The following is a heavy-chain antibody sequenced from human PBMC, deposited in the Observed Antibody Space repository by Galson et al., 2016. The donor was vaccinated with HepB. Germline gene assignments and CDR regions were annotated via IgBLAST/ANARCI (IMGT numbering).Heavy chain of an antibody. V-gene: IGHV4-31*03. D-gene: IGHD6-19*01. Sequence: LSLTCTVSGGSISSGGYSWGWIRQHPGRGLEWIGYIYYSGSTFYNPSLKSRVTVSVDTSKNHFSLKLSSVTAADTAVYYCVAVAVRGYYYGMDVWGQGTTVTVSS. CDR1: GGSISSGGYS. CDR2: IYYSGST. CDR3: VAVAVRGYYYGMDV. J-gene: IGHJ6*02.